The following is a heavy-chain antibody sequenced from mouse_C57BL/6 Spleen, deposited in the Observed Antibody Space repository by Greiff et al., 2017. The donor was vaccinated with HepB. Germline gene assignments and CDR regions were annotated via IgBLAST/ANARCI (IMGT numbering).Heavy chain of an antibody. J-gene: IGHJ1*03. CDR3: TRRPPYYGSSYWYFDV. CDR1: GYTFTDYE. D-gene: IGHD1-1*01. CDR2: IDPETGGT. Sequence: VQLQQSGAELVRPGASVTLSCKASGYTFTDYEMHWVKQTPVHGLEWIGAIDPETGGTAYNQKFKGKAILTADKSSSTAYMELRSLTSEDSAVYYCTRRPPYYGSSYWYFDVWGTGTTVTVSS. V-gene: IGHV1-15*01.